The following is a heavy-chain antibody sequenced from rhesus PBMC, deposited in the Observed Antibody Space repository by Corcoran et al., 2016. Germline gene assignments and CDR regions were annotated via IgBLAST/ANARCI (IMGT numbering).Heavy chain of an antibody. D-gene: IGHD6-25*01. CDR2: ISGSSGST. V-gene: IGHV4-65*01. J-gene: IGHJ4*01. CDR1: GGSVSSSNW. CDR3: ARDESLSGSSHY. Sequence: QVQLQESGPGLVKPSETLSLTCAVSGGSVSSSNWWSWIRQPPGKGLEWIGYISGSSGSTYYNPSLKSRGTMSTDTSKNQFSLKLSSVTAADTAVYYGARDESLSGSSHYWGQGVLVTVSS.